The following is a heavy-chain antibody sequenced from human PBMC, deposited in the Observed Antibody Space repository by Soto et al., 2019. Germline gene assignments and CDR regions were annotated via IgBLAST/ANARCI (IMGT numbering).Heavy chain of an antibody. CDR3: SRDYGSYSGYDRTDLFDY. Sequence: EVRLLESGGGLVQPGGSLRLSCAASGFTFGTFAMSWVRQAPGKGLLWVSTISGGGDVTFYADSVKGRFAISRDNSRNTVYLHINRLRPEDTARYYCSRDYGSYSGYDRTDLFDYWGQGALVTVSS. V-gene: IGHV3-23*01. CDR2: ISGGGDVT. D-gene: IGHD5-12*01. CDR1: GFTFGTFA. J-gene: IGHJ4*02.